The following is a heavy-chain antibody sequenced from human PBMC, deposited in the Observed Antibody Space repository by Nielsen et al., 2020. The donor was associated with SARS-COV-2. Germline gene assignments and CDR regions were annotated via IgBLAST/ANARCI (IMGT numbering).Heavy chain of an antibody. Sequence: WIRQPPGKALEWLAHIFSNDEKSYSTSLKSRLTISKDTSKSQVVLTMTNMDPLDTATYYCARSQRYYDILTGYSPDYYYMDVWGKGTTVTSP. CDR3: ARSQRYYDILTGYSPDYYYMDV. J-gene: IGHJ6*03. D-gene: IGHD3-9*01. V-gene: IGHV2-26*01. CDR2: IFSNDEK.